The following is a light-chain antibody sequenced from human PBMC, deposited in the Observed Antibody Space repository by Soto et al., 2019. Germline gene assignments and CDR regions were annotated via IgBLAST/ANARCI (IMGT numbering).Light chain of an antibody. CDR1: QSLSYW. J-gene: IGKJ1*01. CDR2: DAS. V-gene: IGKV1-5*01. Sequence: DIQMTQSPSTLSASVGDRVTITCRASQSLSYWLAWYQQKPGKAPKLLIFDASSLQSGVPSRFSGSGSGTEFTLTISSLQPDDFATYYCQHYNSYSGTFGQGIKVEIK. CDR3: QHYNSYSGT.